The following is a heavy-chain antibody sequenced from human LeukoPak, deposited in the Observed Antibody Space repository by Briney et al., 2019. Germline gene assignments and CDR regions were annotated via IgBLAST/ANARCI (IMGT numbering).Heavy chain of an antibody. Sequence: SETLSLTCAVYGGSFSGYYWSWIRQPPGKGLEWIGEINHSGSTNYNPSLKSRVTISVDTSKNQFSLKLSSVTAADTAVYYCAKPAERVFDYWGQGTLVTVSS. J-gene: IGHJ4*02. CDR3: AKPAERVFDY. CDR1: GGSFSGYY. V-gene: IGHV4-34*01. CDR2: INHSGST.